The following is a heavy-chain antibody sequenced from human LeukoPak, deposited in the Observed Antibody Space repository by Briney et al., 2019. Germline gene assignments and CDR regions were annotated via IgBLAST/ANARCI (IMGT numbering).Heavy chain of an antibody. Sequence: GRSLRLSCAASGFTFSSYAMHWVRQAPGKGLEWVAVISYDGSNKYYADSVKGRFTISRDNSKNTLYLQMNSLRSDDTAVYYCARSPDYYDSSGYNWGQGTLVTVSS. J-gene: IGHJ4*02. CDR1: GFTFSSYA. D-gene: IGHD3-22*01. CDR2: ISYDGSNK. V-gene: IGHV3-30-3*01. CDR3: ARSPDYYDSSGYN.